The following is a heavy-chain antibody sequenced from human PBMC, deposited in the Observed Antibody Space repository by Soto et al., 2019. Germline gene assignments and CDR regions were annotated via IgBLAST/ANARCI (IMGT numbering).Heavy chain of an antibody. CDR1: GFTFSTYA. V-gene: IGHV3-23*01. D-gene: IGHD1-26*01. CDR3: AKDGPRRTCGYFFDY. Sequence: EVQLLESGGTLVQPGGSLTLSCAASGFTFSTYAMAWVRQAPGKGLEWVSGVSASGLNTDYADPVKGRFYISRDNSKNTVSLHMNSLRGEDRTLCYCAKDGPRRTCGYFFDYWGQGTRVTVSS. CDR2: VSASGLNT. J-gene: IGHJ4*02.